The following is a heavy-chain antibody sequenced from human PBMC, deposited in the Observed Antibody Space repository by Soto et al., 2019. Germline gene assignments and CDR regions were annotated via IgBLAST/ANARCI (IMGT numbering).Heavy chain of an antibody. V-gene: IGHV4-30-4*01. J-gene: IGHJ6*02. CDR1: GGSISSGDYY. Sequence: SSETLSLTCTVSGGSISSGDYYWSWIRQPPGKGLEWIGYIYYSGSTYYNPSLKSRVTISVDTSKNQFSLKLSSVTAADTAVYYCARDRGHLRFSVWGQGTTVTVSS. CDR3: ARDRGHLRFSV. CDR2: IYYSGST. D-gene: IGHD3-3*01.